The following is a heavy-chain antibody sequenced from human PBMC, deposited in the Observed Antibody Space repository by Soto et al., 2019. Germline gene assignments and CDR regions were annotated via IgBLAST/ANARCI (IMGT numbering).Heavy chain of an antibody. CDR1: GFTFSSYS. Sequence: VGSLRLSCAASGFTFSSYSMNWVRQAPGKGLEWVSSISSSSSYIYYADSVKGRFTISRDNAKNSLYLQMNSLRAEDTAVYYCARLRVKAVAGTHLDYWGQGTLVTVSS. J-gene: IGHJ4*02. D-gene: IGHD6-19*01. CDR3: ARLRVKAVAGTHLDY. CDR2: ISSSSSYI. V-gene: IGHV3-21*01.